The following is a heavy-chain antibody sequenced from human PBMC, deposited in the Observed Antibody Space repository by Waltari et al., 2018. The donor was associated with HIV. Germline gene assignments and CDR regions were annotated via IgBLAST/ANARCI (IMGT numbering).Heavy chain of an antibody. J-gene: IGHJ1*01. Sequence: QQWRTGLLMSSELISLTCDAPAGGSSRAYYWSCFCQFPRSGLEWNGEIDHSGGTNYNPSLKSRVTISVDTSKNQFSLKLTSVTAADTGLYYCARGPHTSIFGVVKYFQPWGQGTLVTVSS. CDR3: ARGPHTSIFGVVKYFQP. D-gene: IGHD3-3*01. CDR2: IDHSGGT. CDR1: AGGSSRAYY. V-gene: IGHV4-34*02.